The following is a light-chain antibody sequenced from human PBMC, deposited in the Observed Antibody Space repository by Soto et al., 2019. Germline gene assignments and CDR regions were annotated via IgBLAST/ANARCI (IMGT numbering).Light chain of an antibody. V-gene: IGLV3-21*04. Sequence: SYELTQPPSVSVAPGKTATITCGGNNIRSKSVHWYHQRPGQAPVLVIYYDSDRPSGIPERFSGSNSGNTATLTITRVEAGDEADYYCQVWDGVNEHVVFGGGTKLTVL. CDR3: QVWDGVNEHVV. CDR2: YDS. J-gene: IGLJ2*01. CDR1: NIRSKS.